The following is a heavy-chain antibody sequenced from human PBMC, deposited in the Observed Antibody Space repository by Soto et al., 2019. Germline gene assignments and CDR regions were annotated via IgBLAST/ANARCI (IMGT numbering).Heavy chain of an antibody. CDR1: GFTFRNYD. D-gene: IGHD1-1*01. Sequence: EVQLVESGGGLVQPGGSLRLSCEASGFTFRNYDMHWVRQGTGKGLEWVSGISAAGDPDYADSVEARFTISRENAQNSFFLQMNGLRVGDTAVYYCTTTYRDFYGLDVWGQGTTVIVSS. CDR3: TTTYRDFYGLDV. J-gene: IGHJ6*02. V-gene: IGHV3-13*05. CDR2: ISAAGDP.